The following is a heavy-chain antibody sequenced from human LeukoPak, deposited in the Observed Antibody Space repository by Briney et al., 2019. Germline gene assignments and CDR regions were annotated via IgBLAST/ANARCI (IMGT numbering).Heavy chain of an antibody. CDR1: RFTFSSYS. CDR3: ARDKNKIHYYYYMDV. Sequence: GGSLRLSCAASRFTFSSYSMNWVRQAPGKGLEWVSSISSSSSYIYYADSVKGRFTISRDNAKNSLYLQMNSLRAEDTAVYYCARDKNKIHYYYYMDVWGKGTTVTVSS. CDR2: ISSSSSYI. V-gene: IGHV3-21*01. J-gene: IGHJ6*03.